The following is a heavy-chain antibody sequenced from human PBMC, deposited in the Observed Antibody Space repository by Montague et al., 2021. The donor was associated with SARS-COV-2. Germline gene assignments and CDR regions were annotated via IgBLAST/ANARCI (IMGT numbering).Heavy chain of an antibody. D-gene: IGHD5-24*01. CDR3: ARGEEEMATIVDEYFDY. J-gene: IGHJ4*02. CDR1: GGSISSSSYY. V-gene: IGHV4-39*01. Sequence: SETLSLTRTVSGGSISSSSYYWGWIRQPPGKGLEWIGSIYYSGSTYYNPSLKSRVTISVDTSKNQFSLKLSSVTAADTAVYYCARGEEEMATIVDEYFDYWGQGTLVTVSS. CDR2: IYYSGST.